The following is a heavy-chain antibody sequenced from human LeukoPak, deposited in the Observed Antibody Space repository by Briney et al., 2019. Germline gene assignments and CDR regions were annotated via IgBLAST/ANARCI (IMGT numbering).Heavy chain of an antibody. CDR3: ASTPLSDLDI. CDR2: IYYKGYT. CDR1: GVSITDYY. Sequence: PSETLSLTCSVIGVSITDYYWSWIRQPPGKGLEWIGYIYYKGYTNYSPSLKSRVTISMDTSKSQFSLKLRSVTAADTAVYYCASTPLSDLDIWGQGTMVIVSS. V-gene: IGHV4-59*01. J-gene: IGHJ3*02.